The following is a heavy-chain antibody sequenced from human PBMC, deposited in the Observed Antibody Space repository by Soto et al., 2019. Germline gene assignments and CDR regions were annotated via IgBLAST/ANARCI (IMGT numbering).Heavy chain of an antibody. Sequence: QVQLQESGPGLVEPSQTLSLTCNVSGDSISSGGYHWSWIRQHPGKGLEWIVYIYYSGDTYYNPSRKSRVAISVHTSKKPFSLNLSSATAADTAVYYCARLAYSSRGGQFFDYWGQGVLVTVSS. CDR2: IYYSGDT. D-gene: IGHD6-13*01. J-gene: IGHJ4*02. V-gene: IGHV4-31*03. CDR3: ARLAYSSRGGQFFDY. CDR1: GDSISSGGYH.